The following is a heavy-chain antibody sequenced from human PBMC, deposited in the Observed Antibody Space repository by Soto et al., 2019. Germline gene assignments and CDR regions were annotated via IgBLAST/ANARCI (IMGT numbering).Heavy chain of an antibody. D-gene: IGHD4-17*01. CDR3: ARTHYGDYFDY. V-gene: IGHV3-33*01. CDR2: IWYDGSNK. CDR1: GFTFSSYG. J-gene: IGHJ4*02. Sequence: QVQLVESGGGVVQPGRSLRLSCAASGFTFSSYGIHWVRQAPGKGLEWVAVIWYDGSNKYYADSMKGRFTISRDNSKNTLYLQMNSLRAEDTAVYYCARTHYGDYFDYWGQGTLVTVSS.